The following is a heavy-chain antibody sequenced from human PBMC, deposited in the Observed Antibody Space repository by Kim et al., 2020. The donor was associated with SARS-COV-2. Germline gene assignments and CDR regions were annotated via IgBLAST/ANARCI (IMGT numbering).Heavy chain of an antibody. CDR1: GYIFSNYA. V-gene: IGHV1-3*01. J-gene: IGHJ4*02. Sequence: ASVKVSCKASGYIFSNYAMHWVRQAPGQSLEWMGWINAGNGNTKYSQKFLGRVTITADATATTAYMEVNTLRSEDTAFYYCATGIGNVVVSAIWGQGTLVTVSS. D-gene: IGHD2-2*01. CDR3: ATGIGNVVVSAI. CDR2: INAGNGNT.